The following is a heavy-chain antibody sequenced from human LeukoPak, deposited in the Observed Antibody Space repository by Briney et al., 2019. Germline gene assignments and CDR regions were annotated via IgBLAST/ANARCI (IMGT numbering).Heavy chain of an antibody. CDR2: IYTSGTS. J-gene: IGHJ5*02. CDR3: ARTVASITIFGVDLNWFDP. D-gene: IGHD3-3*01. CDR1: GDSISSYF. Sequence: ASETLSLTCTVSGDSISSYFWTWIRQPAGKGLEWIGRIYTSGTSNYNPSLKSRVTISVDTSKNQFSLKLSSVTAADTAVYYCARTVASITIFGVDLNWFDPWGQGTLVTVSS. V-gene: IGHV4-4*07.